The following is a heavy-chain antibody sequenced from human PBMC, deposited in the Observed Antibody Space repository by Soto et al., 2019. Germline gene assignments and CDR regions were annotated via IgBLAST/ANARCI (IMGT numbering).Heavy chain of an antibody. D-gene: IGHD3-22*01. Sequence: SSETLSLTCAVYGGSFSGYYWSWIRQPPGKGLEWIVYINYSGSTNYNPSLKSRVTISVDTSKNQFSLKLSSVTAADTAVYYCARVSGNVNNYYDSSGYYYVWGQGTLVTVS. CDR3: ARVSGNVNNYYDSSGYYYV. CDR1: GGSFSGYY. CDR2: INYSGST. V-gene: IGHV4-34*01. J-gene: IGHJ4*02.